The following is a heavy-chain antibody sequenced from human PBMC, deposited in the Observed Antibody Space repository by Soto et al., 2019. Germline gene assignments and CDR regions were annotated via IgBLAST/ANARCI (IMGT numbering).Heavy chain of an antibody. CDR1: GFTVSSNY. CDR3: AREGGLDRSGYWRVGGYYYGMDV. J-gene: IGHJ6*02. V-gene: IGHV3-66*01. Sequence: GGSLRLSCAASGFTVSSNYMSWVRQAPGKGLEWVSVIYSGGSTYYADSVKGRFTISRDNSKNTLYLQMNSMRAEDTAVYYCAREGGLDRSGYWRVGGYYYGMDVWGQGTTVTVSS. D-gene: IGHD3-22*01. CDR2: IYSGGST.